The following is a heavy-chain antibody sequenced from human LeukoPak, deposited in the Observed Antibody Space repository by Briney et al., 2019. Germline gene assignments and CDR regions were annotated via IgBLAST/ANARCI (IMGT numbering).Heavy chain of an antibody. Sequence: SVKVSCKASGCTFSSYAISWVRQAPGQGLEWMGGIIPIFGTANYAQKFQGRVTITADKSTSTAYIELSSLRSEDTAVYYCARATTRYYYYYYMDVWGKGTTVTVSS. J-gene: IGHJ6*03. CDR1: GCTFSSYA. CDR2: IIPIFGTA. V-gene: IGHV1-69*06. CDR3: ARATTRYYYYYYMDV. D-gene: IGHD1/OR15-1a*01.